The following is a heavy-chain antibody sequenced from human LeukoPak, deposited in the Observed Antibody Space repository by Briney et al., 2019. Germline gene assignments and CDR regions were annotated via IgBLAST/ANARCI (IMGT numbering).Heavy chain of an antibody. CDR1: GYTFTTYG. V-gene: IGHV1-18*01. CDR3: ARNPAAILTNDAFDI. D-gene: IGHD2-2*01. CDR2: ISAYNGNT. Sequence: GASVKVSCKASGYTFTTYGISWVRQAPGQGLEWMGWISAYNGNTNYAQKLQGRVTMTTDTSTSTAYMELRSLRSDDTAVYYCARNPAAILTNDAFDIWGQGTMVTVSS. J-gene: IGHJ3*02.